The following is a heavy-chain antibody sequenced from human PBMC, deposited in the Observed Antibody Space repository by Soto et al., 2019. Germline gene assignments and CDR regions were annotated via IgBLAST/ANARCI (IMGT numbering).Heavy chain of an antibody. D-gene: IGHD3-22*01. V-gene: IGHV3-48*02. CDR2: ISSSSNTK. CDR1: GFTFSTYS. Sequence: EVQLVESGGGLVQPGGSLRLSRAASGFTFSTYSMNWVRQAPGKGLEWVSYISSSSNTKYYADSVRGRFTISRDNAKNSLYLQMNSLGDEDTAVYYCARVLDYYDSSGPPNWGQGTLVTVSS. CDR3: ARVLDYYDSSGPPN. J-gene: IGHJ4*02.